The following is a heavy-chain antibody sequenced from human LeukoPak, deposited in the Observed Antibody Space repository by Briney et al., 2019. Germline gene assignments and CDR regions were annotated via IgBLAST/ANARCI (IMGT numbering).Heavy chain of an antibody. D-gene: IGHD3-3*01. CDR2: IYSGGST. J-gene: IGHJ4*02. CDR3: AKDHRTTIFGVVTVSKHFDY. Sequence: GRSLRLSCAASGFTVSSNCLTWVRQAPGKGLDCVSVIYSGGSTYYADSVKGRFTISRDNSKNTLYLQMNSLRAEDTAVYYCAKDHRTTIFGVVTVSKHFDYWGQGTLVTVSS. V-gene: IGHV3-53*01. CDR1: GFTVSSNC.